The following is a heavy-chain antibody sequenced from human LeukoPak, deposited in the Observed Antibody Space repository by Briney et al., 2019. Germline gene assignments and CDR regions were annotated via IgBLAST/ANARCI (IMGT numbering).Heavy chain of an antibody. CDR1: GFIFSDYG. V-gene: IGHV3-21*01. D-gene: IGHD6-6*01. Sequence: KAGGTLRLSCAASGFIFSDYGMSWVRQAPGKGLEWVSSISSSSSYIYYADSVKGRFTISRDNAKNSLYLQMNSLRAEDTAVYYCAGIAARRTFDYWGQGTLVTVSS. CDR3: AGIAARRTFDY. J-gene: IGHJ4*02. CDR2: ISSSSSYI.